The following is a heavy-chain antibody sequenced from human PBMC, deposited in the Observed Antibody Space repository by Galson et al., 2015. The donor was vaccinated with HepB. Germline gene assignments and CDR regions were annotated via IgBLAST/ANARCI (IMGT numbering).Heavy chain of an antibody. D-gene: IGHD6-19*01. J-gene: IGHJ4*02. CDR3: AKAQYNSGWGRTFDY. CDR1: GFTFNNYA. V-gene: IGHV3-23*01. Sequence: SLRLSCAASGFTFNNYAMSWVRQAPGKGLEWVSAISGSGVNTCYADSVKGRFTISRDNSKNTLYLQMNSLRAEDTAVYYCAKAQYNSGWGRTFDYWGQGTLVTVSS. CDR2: ISGSGVNT.